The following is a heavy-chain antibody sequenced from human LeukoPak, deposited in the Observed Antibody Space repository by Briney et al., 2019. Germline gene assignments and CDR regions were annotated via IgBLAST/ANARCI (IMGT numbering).Heavy chain of an antibody. V-gene: IGHV4-61*02. Sequence: PSQTLSLTCTVSGGSISSGSYYWSWIRQPAGKGLEWIGRIYTSGSTNYNPSLKSRVTISVDTSKNQFSLELSSVTAADTAVYYCARVGGPYDFRTHWGQGTLVTVSS. CDR1: GGSISSGSYY. CDR3: ARVGGPYDFRTH. J-gene: IGHJ4*02. CDR2: IYTSGST. D-gene: IGHD3-3*01.